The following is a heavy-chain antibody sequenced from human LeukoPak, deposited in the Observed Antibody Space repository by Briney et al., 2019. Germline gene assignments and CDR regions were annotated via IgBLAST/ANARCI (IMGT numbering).Heavy chain of an antibody. V-gene: IGHV3-23*01. CDR1: GFTFSSYA. Sequence: PGGSLRLSCAASGFTFSSYAMSWVRQAPGKGLEWVSAISGSGGSTYYADSAKGRFTISRDNSKNTLYLQMNSLRAEDTAVYYCAKGPTFGGVIVRYYFDYWGQGTLVTVSS. D-gene: IGHD3-16*02. CDR2: ISGSGGST. CDR3: AKGPTFGGVIVRYYFDY. J-gene: IGHJ4*01.